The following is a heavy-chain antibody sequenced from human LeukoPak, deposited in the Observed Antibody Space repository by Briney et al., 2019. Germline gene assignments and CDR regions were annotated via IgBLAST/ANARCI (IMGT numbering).Heavy chain of an antibody. CDR3: AKPLLWFGGLLPADY. Sequence: PGGSLRLSCAASGFTFSSYAMSWVRQAPGKGLEWVSAISGSGGSTYYADSVKGRFTISRDNSKNTLYLQMNSLRAEDTAVYYCAKPLLWFGGLLPADYWGQGTLVTVSS. CDR1: GFTFSSYA. V-gene: IGHV3-23*01. CDR2: ISGSGGST. J-gene: IGHJ4*02. D-gene: IGHD3-10*01.